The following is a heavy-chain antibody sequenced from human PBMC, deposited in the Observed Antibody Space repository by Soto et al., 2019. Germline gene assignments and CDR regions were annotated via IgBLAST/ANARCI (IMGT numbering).Heavy chain of an antibody. Sequence: PGGSLRLSCVASGFTFSRYTMNWVLQAQGKGLEWVSSISSSCTYIYYADSVKGQFTISRDNAKNSLYLQINSLRAEDTAVYYCARRQDLTGYPPSHYGMDVWGQGTTVTVSS. J-gene: IGHJ6*02. CDR1: GFTFSRYT. CDR2: ISSSCTYI. D-gene: IGHD3-9*01. V-gene: IGHV3-21*01. CDR3: ARRQDLTGYPPSHYGMDV.